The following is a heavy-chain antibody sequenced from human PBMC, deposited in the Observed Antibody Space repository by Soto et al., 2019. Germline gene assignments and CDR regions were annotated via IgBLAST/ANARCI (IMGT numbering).Heavy chain of an antibody. CDR2: ISGSGGST. V-gene: IGHV3-23*01. CDR3: AEDARPFTFGGVIGPKYYFDY. Sequence: GGSLRLSCAASGFTFSSYAMSWVRQAPGKGLEWVSAISGSGGSTYYADSVKGRFTISRDNSKNTLYLQMNSLRAEDTAVYYCAEDARPFTFGGVIGPKYYFDYWGQGTLVTVSS. J-gene: IGHJ4*02. D-gene: IGHD3-16*02. CDR1: GFTFSSYA.